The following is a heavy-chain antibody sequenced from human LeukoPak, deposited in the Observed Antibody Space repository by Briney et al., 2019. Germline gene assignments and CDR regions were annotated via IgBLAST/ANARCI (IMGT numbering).Heavy chain of an antibody. D-gene: IGHD3-10*01. CDR3: ARTEGSGIYFDY. CDR2: IYYSGST. V-gene: IGHV4-30-4*01. Sequence: SETLSLTCTVSGGSITSGDYYWSWIRQSPGKGLEWIGYIYYSGSTYYNPSLETRITMSVDTSKSQFSLKLGPVTAADTAVYYCARTEGSGIYFDYWGQGTLVTVSS. CDR1: GGSITSGDYY. J-gene: IGHJ4*02.